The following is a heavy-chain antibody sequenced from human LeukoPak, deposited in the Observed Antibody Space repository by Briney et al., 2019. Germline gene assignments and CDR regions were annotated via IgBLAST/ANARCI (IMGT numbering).Heavy chain of an antibody. CDR1: GRSFSGYL. CDR3: AKQIHNAFDL. CDR2: INHSGNT. V-gene: IGHV4-34*01. D-gene: IGHD1/OR15-1a*01. Sequence: SETLSLTCAVYGRSFSGYLRIWVRQPPGKGLEWVGEINHSGNTNYNPSLESRVTISVDTSENQLSLKLTSVTAADTAVNYCAKQIHNAFDLWGQGTMVTVSS. J-gene: IGHJ3*01.